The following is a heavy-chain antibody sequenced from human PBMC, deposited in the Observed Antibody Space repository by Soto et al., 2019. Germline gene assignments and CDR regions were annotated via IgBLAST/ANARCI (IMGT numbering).Heavy chain of an antibody. CDR3: ARDHRVLWFGEFSYYFDY. Sequence: GSLRLSGADSGFSLSSYAMDWVRQAPGKGLEWVAVISYDGSNKYYADSVKGRFTISRDNSKNTLYLQMNSLRAEDTAVYYCARDHRVLWFGEFSYYFDYWGQGTLVTVSS. CDR1: GFSLSSYA. CDR2: ISYDGSNK. J-gene: IGHJ4*02. D-gene: IGHD3-10*01. V-gene: IGHV3-30*14.